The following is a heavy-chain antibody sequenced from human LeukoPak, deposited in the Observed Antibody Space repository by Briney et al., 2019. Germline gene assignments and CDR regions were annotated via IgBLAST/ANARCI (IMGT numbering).Heavy chain of an antibody. J-gene: IGHJ6*02. Sequence: PSETLSLTCTVSGGSISSSSYYWGWIRQPPGKGLEWIAYINYSGSTIYNPSLKSRVTISLDTSKNQFSLKLSSMTDADTAVYYCARRGAARRYDGMDVWGQGTTVTVSS. CDR2: INYSGST. V-gene: IGHV4-61*05. CDR1: GGSISSSSYY. D-gene: IGHD6-6*01. CDR3: ARRGAARRYDGMDV.